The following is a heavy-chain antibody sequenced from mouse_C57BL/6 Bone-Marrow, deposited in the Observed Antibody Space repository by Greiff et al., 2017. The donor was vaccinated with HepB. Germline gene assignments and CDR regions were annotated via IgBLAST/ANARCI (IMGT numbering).Heavy chain of an antibody. CDR2: INPGSGGT. CDR3: ARFGTTVVVHYYAMDY. Sequence: VKLQESGAELVRPGPSVKVSCKASGYAFTNYLIEWVKQRPGQGLEWIGVINPGSGGTNYNEKFKGKATLTADKSSSTAYMQLSSLTSEDSAVYFCARFGTTVVVHYYAMDYWGQGTSVTVSS. V-gene: IGHV1-54*01. J-gene: IGHJ4*01. D-gene: IGHD1-1*01. CDR1: GYAFTNYL.